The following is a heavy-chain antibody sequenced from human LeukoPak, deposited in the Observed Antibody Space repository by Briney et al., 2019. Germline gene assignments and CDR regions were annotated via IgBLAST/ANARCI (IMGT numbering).Heavy chain of an antibody. CDR3: AKANWVSNADAVW. D-gene: IGHD2/OR15-2a*01. V-gene: IGHV3-23*01. CDR1: GFSFSNYA. J-gene: IGHJ4*02. Sequence: GGSLRLSCAASGFSFSNYAMSWVRQAPARGPEGVSSINGGGDTFYADSVKGRFTLSRDDSRNTLYLQRNNLRVEDTAIYYCAKANWVSNADAVWWGQGTQVTVSS. CDR2: INGGGDT.